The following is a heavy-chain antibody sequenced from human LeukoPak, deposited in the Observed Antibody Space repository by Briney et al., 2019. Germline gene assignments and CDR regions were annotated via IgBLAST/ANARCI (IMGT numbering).Heavy chain of an antibody. CDR3: AKDRTWGLDY. CDR2: ISGSGGNT. J-gene: IGHJ4*02. V-gene: IGHV3-23*01. CDR1: GFAFNTYG. D-gene: IGHD7-27*01. Sequence: GGSLRLSCAASGFAFNTYGMTWVRQAPGKGLEWVSAISGSGGNTYYADSVKGRFTISRDNSKNTLYLQMNSLRAEDTALYYCAKDRTWGLDYWGQGTLVTVSS.